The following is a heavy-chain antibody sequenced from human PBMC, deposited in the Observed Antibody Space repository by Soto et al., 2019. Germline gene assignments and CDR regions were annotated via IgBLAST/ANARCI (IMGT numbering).Heavy chain of an antibody. CDR3: ARVAPACCTRNNWFDP. Sequence: GGSLRLSCAASGFTFSSYAMHWVRQAPGKGLEWVAAIWYDGGNEYYVDSVKGRFTISRDNAKNSLYLQMNSLRAEDTAVYYCARVAPACCTRNNWFDPWGQGTLVTVSS. CDR2: IWYDGGNE. CDR1: GFTFSSYA. J-gene: IGHJ5*02. V-gene: IGHV3-33*01. D-gene: IGHD2-15*01.